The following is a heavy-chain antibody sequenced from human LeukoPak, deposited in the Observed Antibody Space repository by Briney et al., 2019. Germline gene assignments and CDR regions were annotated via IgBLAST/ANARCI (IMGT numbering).Heavy chain of an antibody. V-gene: IGHV3-23*01. J-gene: IGHJ4*02. CDR2: ISGSGGST. D-gene: IGHD5-12*01. CDR3: AKGAFRSGRGYSGCDLDY. CDR1: GFTFSSYA. Sequence: GGSLRLSCAASGFTFSSYAMSWVRQAPGKGLEWVSAISGSGGSTYYADSVKGRFTISRDNSKNTLYLQMNSLRAEDTAVYYCAKGAFRSGRGYSGCDLDYWGQGTLVTVSS.